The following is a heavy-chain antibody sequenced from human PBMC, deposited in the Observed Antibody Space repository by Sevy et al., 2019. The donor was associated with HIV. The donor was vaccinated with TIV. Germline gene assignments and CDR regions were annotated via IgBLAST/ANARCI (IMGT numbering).Heavy chain of an antibody. V-gene: IGHV3-23*01. CDR2: LSFGCGET. CDR1: GFTFSKYS. J-gene: IGHJ4*02. CDR3: AREGCTKPHDY. Sequence: RGSLRLSCAASGFTFSKYSMSWVRQPPGKGLEWVSSLSFGCGETNYADSVKGRFTISTDNSKSSLYLQMNNLRPEDTAVYYCAREGCTKPHDYWGQGTLVTVSS. D-gene: IGHD2-8*01.